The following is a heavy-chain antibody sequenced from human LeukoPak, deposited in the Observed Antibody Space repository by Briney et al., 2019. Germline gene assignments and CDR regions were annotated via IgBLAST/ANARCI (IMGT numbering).Heavy chain of an antibody. CDR3: ARDLGYSSGWRNNYYFDY. CDR2: ISSSGSYI. D-gene: IGHD6-19*01. V-gene: IGHV3-21*01. Sequence: TGGSLRLSCAASGFTFSSYAMSWVRQAPGKGLEWISSISSSGSYIYYADSVKGRFTISRDNAKNSLYLQMNSLRAEDTAVYYCARDLGYSSGWRNNYYFDYWGQGTLVTVSS. CDR1: GFTFSSYA. J-gene: IGHJ4*02.